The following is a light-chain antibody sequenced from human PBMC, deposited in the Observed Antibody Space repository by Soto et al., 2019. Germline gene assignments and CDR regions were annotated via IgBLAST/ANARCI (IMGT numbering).Light chain of an antibody. Sequence: DIVMIQSPDSLAVSLGERVTITCKSSQSVLYNSNNKNYLAWYQQKPGQPPTLLIYWASTRNSGVPDRFSGSGSGTDFTLTTSNLQTEDVAVYYCEQYYSVPYTFGQGTKLEI. J-gene: IGKJ2*01. CDR2: WAS. CDR1: QSVLYNSNNKNY. V-gene: IGKV4-1*01. CDR3: EQYYSVPYT.